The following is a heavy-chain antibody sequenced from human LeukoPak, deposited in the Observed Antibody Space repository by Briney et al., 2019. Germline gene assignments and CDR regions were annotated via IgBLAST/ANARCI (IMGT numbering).Heavy chain of an antibody. CDR2: IYYSGST. J-gene: IGHJ4*02. Sequence: SEPLSLTCTVSGGSISSYYWSWIRQPPGKGLEWIGYIYYSGSTNYNPSLKSRVTISVDTSKNQFSLKLSSVTAADTAVYYCARVGSGWSHFDYWGQGTLVTVSS. V-gene: IGHV4-59*01. CDR3: ARVGSGWSHFDY. D-gene: IGHD6-19*01. CDR1: GGSISSYY.